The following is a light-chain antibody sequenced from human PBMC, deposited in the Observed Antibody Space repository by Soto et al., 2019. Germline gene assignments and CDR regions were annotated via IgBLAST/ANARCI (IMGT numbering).Light chain of an antibody. J-gene: IGKJ2*01. CDR1: KSVSSY. CDR3: QQRSNWPGT. V-gene: IGKV3-11*01. CDR2: DAS. Sequence: EIVLTQSPATLSLSPGERATLSCRASKSVSSYLAWYQQKPGQAPRLLIYDASNRATGIPARFSGSGSGTDFTLTISSLEPEDSAVYYCQQRSNWPGTFGQGTKLEIK.